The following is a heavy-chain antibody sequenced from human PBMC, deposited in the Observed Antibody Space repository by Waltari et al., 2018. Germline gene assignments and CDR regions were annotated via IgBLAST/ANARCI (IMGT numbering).Heavy chain of an antibody. D-gene: IGHD1-26*01. Sequence: QVQLQESGPGLVKPSETLSLTCAVSGYSISSGYYWGWIRQPPGKGLEWIGSIYHSGSTYYNPSLKSRVTISVDTSKNQFSLKLSSVTAADTAVYYCARPLYSGSYVGGAFDIWGQGTMVTVSS. CDR1: GYSISSGYY. V-gene: IGHV4-38-2*01. CDR2: IYHSGST. CDR3: ARPLYSGSYVGGAFDI. J-gene: IGHJ3*02.